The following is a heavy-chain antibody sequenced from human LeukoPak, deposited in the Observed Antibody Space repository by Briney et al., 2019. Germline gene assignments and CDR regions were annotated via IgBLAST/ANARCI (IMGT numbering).Heavy chain of an antibody. D-gene: IGHD2-21*02. CDR1: GFTFSSYS. CDR2: ISSSSSYI. J-gene: IGHJ4*02. Sequence: GGSLRLSCAASGFTFSSYSMNWVRQAPGKGLEWVSSISSSSSYIYYADSVKGRFTISRDNAKNSLYLQMNSLRAEDTAVYYCARDLVVTAIRYYFDYWGQGTLVTVSS. V-gene: IGHV3-21*01. CDR3: ARDLVVTAIRYYFDY.